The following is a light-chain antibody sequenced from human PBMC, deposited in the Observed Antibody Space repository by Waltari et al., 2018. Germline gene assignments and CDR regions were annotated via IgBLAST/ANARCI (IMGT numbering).Light chain of an antibody. J-gene: IGKJ1*01. CDR1: QTISDY. CDR2: AAS. V-gene: IGKV1-39*01. CDR3: QQSYSTWT. Sequence: DIQMTQSPPSLSASVGDRVTITCRASQTISDYLNWYQQKPGEAPRLLIYAASSLHSGVPSRFSGSGYGTDFTLTISSLQPEDIATYYCQQSYSTWTFGQGTKVEIK.